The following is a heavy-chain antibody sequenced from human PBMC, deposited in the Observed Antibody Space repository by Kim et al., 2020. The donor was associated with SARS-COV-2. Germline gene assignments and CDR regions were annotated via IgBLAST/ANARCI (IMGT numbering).Heavy chain of an antibody. D-gene: IGHD1-26*01. J-gene: IGHJ4*02. CDR2: IRGGGDRT. CDR1: GFTFSSNT. CDR3: AKGIVGDTSTFDY. Sequence: GGSLRLSCAASGFTFSSNTMTWVRQAPGKGLEWVSVIRGGGDRTYYADSVKGRFTISRDNSKNTLYLQMNSLIAEDTAVYYCAKGIVGDTSTFDYWGQGTLVTVSS. V-gene: IGHV3-23*01.